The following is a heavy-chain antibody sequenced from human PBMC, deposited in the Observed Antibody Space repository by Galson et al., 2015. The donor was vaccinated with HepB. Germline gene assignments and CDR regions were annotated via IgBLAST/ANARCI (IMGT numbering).Heavy chain of an antibody. CDR2: IYPGDSDT. CDR3: AGGWGGSGYDYFLHYYYYMDV. Sequence: QSGAEVKKPGESLKISCEGSGYSFSSYWIGWVRQMPGKGLEWMGIIYPGDSDTRYSPSFQGQVTMSADKSISTAYLQWSSLKASDTAMYYCAGGWGGSGYDYFLHYYYYMDVWGKGTTVTVSS. D-gene: IGHD5-12*01. J-gene: IGHJ6*03. CDR1: GYSFSSYW. V-gene: IGHV5-51*01.